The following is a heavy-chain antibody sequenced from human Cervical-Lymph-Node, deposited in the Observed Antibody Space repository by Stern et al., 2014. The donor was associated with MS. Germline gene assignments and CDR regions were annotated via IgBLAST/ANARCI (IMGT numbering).Heavy chain of an antibody. CDR3: ARDSVVEDLDS. V-gene: IGHV1-2*06. J-gene: IGHJ1*01. CDR2: INPKNGVT. CDR1: GYTFTGYY. D-gene: IGHD2-15*01. Sequence: QLVQSGAEMKKPGASVRVSCKTSGYTFTGYYVHWVRQAPGQGLEWMGRINPKNGVTNSVQKFQGRVTMTRDTSINTAYLELSELTSDDTAVYFCARDSVVEDLDSWGQGTLVIVSS.